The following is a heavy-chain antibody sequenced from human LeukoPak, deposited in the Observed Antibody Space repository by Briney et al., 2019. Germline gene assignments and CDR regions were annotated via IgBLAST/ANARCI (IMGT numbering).Heavy chain of an antibody. CDR2: ISYDGITT. CDR1: GFTFSSYA. Sequence: SGGSLRLSCVASGFTFSSYAMHWVRQAPGKGLEWVAVISYDGITTFYADSVKGRFTVSRDNSKNTLDLQMDSLRTEDTAVYFCAKEPDAYTSGWYFQDWGQGTLVTVSS. V-gene: IGHV3-30-3*01. CDR3: AKEPDAYTSGWYFQD. J-gene: IGHJ1*01. D-gene: IGHD6-25*01.